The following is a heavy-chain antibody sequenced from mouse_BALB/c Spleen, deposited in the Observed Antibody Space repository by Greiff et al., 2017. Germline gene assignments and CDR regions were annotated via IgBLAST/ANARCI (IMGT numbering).Heavy chain of an antibody. D-gene: IGHD2-4*01. CDR3: ARDMITRRTYYFDY. CDR2: ISYSGST. Sequence: EVKLMESGPGLVKPSQSLSLTCTVTGYSITSDYAWNWIRQFPGNKLEWMGYISYSGSTSYNPSLKSRISITRDTSKNQFFLQLNSVTTEDTATYYCARDMITRRTYYFDYWGQGTTLTVSS. J-gene: IGHJ2*01. CDR1: GYSITSDYA. V-gene: IGHV3-2*02.